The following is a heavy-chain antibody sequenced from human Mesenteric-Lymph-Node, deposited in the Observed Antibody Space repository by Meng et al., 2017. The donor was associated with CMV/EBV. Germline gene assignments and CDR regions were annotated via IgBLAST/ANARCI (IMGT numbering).Heavy chain of an antibody. V-gene: IGHV4-38-2*02. J-gene: IGHJ4*02. CDR1: TYSISSGDY. CDR3: ARARPTAIFDF. Sequence: SETLSLTCSVSTYSISSGDYWGWIRQPPGKGLEWIGSIYHTGTTYYNPSLKSRVTMSVDTSTSQFSLRLTSMTAADTAVYYCARARPTAIFDFWGQGTLVTVSS. D-gene: IGHD2-2*02. CDR2: IYHTGTT.